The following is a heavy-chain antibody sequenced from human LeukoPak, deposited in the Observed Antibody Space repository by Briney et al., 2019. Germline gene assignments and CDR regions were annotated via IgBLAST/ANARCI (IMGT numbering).Heavy chain of an antibody. CDR2: ISAYNGNT. J-gene: IGHJ3*02. CDR3: ARDRPYSSGWYGLHAFDI. D-gene: IGHD6-19*01. V-gene: IGHV1-18*01. CDR1: GYTFTSYA. Sequence: ASVKVSCKASGYTFTSYAMNWVRQAPGQGLEWMGWISAYNGNTNYAQKLQGRVTMTTDTSTSTAYMELRSLRSDDTAVYYCARDRPYSSGWYGLHAFDIWGQGTMVTVSS.